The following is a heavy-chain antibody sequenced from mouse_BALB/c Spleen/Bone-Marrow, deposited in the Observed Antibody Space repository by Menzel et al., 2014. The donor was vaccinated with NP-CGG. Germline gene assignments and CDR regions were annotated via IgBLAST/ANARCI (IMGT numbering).Heavy chain of an antibody. D-gene: IGHD4-1*01. V-gene: IGHV1-7*01. J-gene: IGHJ2*01. CDR1: GYTFTSYW. Sequence: VQLVESGAELAKPGASVKMSCKASGYTFTSYWMHWVKQRPGQGLEWIGYINPSTGYTEYNQKFKDKATLTADKSSSTAYMQLSSLTFEDSAVFYCATGTYYFDYWGQGTTLTVSS. CDR2: INPSTGYT. CDR3: ATGTYYFDY.